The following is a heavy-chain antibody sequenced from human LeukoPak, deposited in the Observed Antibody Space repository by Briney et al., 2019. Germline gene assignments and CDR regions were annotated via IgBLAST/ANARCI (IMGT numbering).Heavy chain of an antibody. CDR1: GFAFPNYA. CDR3: AKDRWYYGSGSYVDAFDM. D-gene: IGHD3-10*01. Sequence: GGSLRLSCAASGFAFPNYAMSWVRQAPGKGLEWVSAISGSGSNTYYADSVKGRFTISRDNSKNTLYLRMNSLRAEDTAVYSCAKDRWYYGSGSYVDAFDMWGQGTMVTVSS. V-gene: IGHV3-23*01. CDR2: ISGSGSNT. J-gene: IGHJ3*02.